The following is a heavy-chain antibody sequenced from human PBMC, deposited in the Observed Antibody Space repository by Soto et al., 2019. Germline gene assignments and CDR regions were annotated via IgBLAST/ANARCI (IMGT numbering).Heavy chain of an antibody. CDR1: GFTFSNYA. Sequence: GGSLRLSCAASGFTFSNYAMTWVRRAPGKGLEWVSSISGGGNTYYADSVKGRFTISRDNSKSTLYLQMDSLRADDTADYYCARDGVGATTYFGYLDYWGQGAPVTVSS. V-gene: IGHV3-23*01. J-gene: IGHJ4*02. D-gene: IGHD1-26*01. CDR3: ARDGVGATTYFGYLDY. CDR2: ISGGGNT.